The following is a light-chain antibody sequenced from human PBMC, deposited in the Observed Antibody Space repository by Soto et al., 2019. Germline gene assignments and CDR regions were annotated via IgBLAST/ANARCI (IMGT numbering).Light chain of an antibody. CDR1: RSISTW. CDR3: QQYDSYWT. Sequence: DIQMTQSPSTLSASIGDRVTITCRASRSISTWLAWYQQKPGKAPNLLIYDASSLESGVSSRFSGSGSGTEVTLPISSLQPDDSASYFCQQYDSYWTFGQGTKVEIK. J-gene: IGKJ1*01. CDR2: DAS. V-gene: IGKV1-5*01.